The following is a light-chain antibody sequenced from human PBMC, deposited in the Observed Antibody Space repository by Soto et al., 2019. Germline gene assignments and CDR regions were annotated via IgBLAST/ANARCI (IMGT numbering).Light chain of an antibody. V-gene: IGLV2-11*01. Sequence: QSALTQPRSVSGSPGQSVAISCTGISNYIGPYNYVSWYQQHPGKAPKLIIYDVDKRPSGVPYRFSGSKSGDTASLTISGLQPDDEAEYYCCSYADTYVELGGGTKLTVL. CDR1: SNYIGPYNY. CDR3: CSYADTYVE. J-gene: IGLJ2*01. CDR2: DVD.